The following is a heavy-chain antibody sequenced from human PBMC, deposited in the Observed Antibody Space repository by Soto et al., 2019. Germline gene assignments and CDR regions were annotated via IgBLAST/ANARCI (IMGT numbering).Heavy chain of an antibody. J-gene: IGHJ6*02. V-gene: IGHV5-10-1*01. CDR1: GYSFTSYW. CDR2: IDPSDSYT. CDR3: ASNRIAAAGTNYYGMDV. D-gene: IGHD6-13*01. Sequence: LGESLKISCKGSGYSFTSYWISWVRQMPGKGLEWMGRIDPSDSYTNYSPSFQGHVTISADKSISTAYLQWSSLKASDTAMYYCASNRIAAAGTNYYGMDVWGQGTTVTVSS.